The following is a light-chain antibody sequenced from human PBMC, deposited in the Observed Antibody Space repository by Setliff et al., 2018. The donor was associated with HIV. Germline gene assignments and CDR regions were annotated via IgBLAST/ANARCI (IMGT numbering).Light chain of an antibody. Sequence: QSVVTQEPSLTVSPEGTVTLTCASSTGAVTSGHYPNWFQQKPGQAPRLLIYSTTNRASWTPARFSGSLLGGKAALTLSGVQPEDEAEYYCLLYYGGPWVFGGGTK. CDR1: TGAVTSGHY. CDR2: STT. CDR3: LLYYGGPWV. V-gene: IGLV7-43*01. J-gene: IGLJ3*02.